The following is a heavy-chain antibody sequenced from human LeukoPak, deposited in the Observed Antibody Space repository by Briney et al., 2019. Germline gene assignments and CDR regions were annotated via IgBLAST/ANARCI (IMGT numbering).Heavy chain of an antibody. V-gene: IGHV3-48*03. CDR1: GFTFSNYE. D-gene: IGHD6-13*01. J-gene: IGHJ6*03. CDR3: AKDATAALGTVHMDV. Sequence: PGGSLRLSCVASGFTFSNYEMNWVRQAPGKGLEWISHISNTGDIIHYADSVEGRFTISRDNAKKSLYLQMNSLRAEDTAVYYCAKDATAALGTVHMDVWGKGTTVTISS. CDR2: ISNTGDII.